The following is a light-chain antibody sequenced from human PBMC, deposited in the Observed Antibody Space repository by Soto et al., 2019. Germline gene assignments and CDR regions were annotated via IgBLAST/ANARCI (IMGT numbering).Light chain of an antibody. CDR2: DAS. J-gene: IGKJ4*01. V-gene: IGKV3-11*01. Sequence: ERVLTQSPATLSLAPGERATLSCRASQSVSSYLAWYQQKPGKAPRLLIYDASNRDTGIPARFSGSGSGTDFTLTISSLEPEDFAVYYCQHRSNWPLTFGGGTKVDIK. CDR1: QSVSSY. CDR3: QHRSNWPLT.